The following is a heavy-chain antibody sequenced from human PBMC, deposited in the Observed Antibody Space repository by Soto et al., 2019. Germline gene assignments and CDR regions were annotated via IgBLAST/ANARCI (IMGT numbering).Heavy chain of an antibody. J-gene: IGHJ6*02. Sequence: SETLSLTCTVSGGSISSSSYYWGWIRQPPGKGLEWIGSIYYSGSTYYNPSLKSRVTISVDTSKNQFSLKLSSVTAADTAVYYCARRDSGGNNYYGMDVWCQGTTVT. D-gene: IGHD4-17*01. CDR1: GGSISSSSYY. CDR2: IYYSGST. V-gene: IGHV4-39*01. CDR3: ARRDSGGNNYYGMDV.